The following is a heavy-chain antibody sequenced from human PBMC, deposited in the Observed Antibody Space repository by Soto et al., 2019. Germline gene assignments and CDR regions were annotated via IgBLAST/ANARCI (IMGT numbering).Heavy chain of an antibody. CDR2: INSDGSST. V-gene: IGHV3-74*01. J-gene: IGHJ5*02. D-gene: IGHD6-19*01. CDR1: GFTFSSYW. CDR3: ARASEAVANNWFDP. Sequence: GGSLRLSCAASGFTFSSYWMHWVRQAPGKGLVWVSRINSDGSSTSYADSVKGRFTISRDNAKNTLYLQMNSLRAEDTAVYSCARASEAVANNWFDPWGQGTLVTVSS.